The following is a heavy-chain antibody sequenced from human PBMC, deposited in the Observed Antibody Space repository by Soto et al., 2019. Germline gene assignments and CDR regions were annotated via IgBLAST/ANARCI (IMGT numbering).Heavy chain of an antibody. V-gene: IGHV3-23*01. CDR3: AKDVRIVGAPFYLGY. J-gene: IGHJ4*02. CDR1: GFTFGSYA. Sequence: GGPLRLSCAASGFTFGSYAMSWVSQAPGKGLEWVSAISASGGGTYYADSVKGRFTISRDNSKSTLYLQMNSLRAEDTAVYYCAKDVRIVGAPFYLGYWGQGSLVTVSS. D-gene: IGHD1-26*01. CDR2: ISASGGGT.